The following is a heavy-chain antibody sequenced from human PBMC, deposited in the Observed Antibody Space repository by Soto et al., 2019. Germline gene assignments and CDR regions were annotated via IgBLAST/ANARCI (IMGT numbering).Heavy chain of an antibody. Sequence: DVQLVESGGGLVQPGGSLKLSCATSGFSFSGTAMHWVRQASGKGLEWVGRIRTKPNNYATTYAASVTGRFTISRDDSKNTVYLQMNSLKTEDTAVYYCTRPEDPYDYPEAFDSWGQGALVTVSS. CDR1: GFSFSGTA. D-gene: IGHD3-16*01. CDR2: IRTKPNNYAT. CDR3: TRPEDPYDYPEAFDS. V-gene: IGHV3-73*02. J-gene: IGHJ4*02.